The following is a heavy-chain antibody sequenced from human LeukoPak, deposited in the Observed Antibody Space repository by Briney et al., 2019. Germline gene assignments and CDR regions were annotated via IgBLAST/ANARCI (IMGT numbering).Heavy chain of an antibody. D-gene: IGHD6-19*01. CDR2: INHSGST. J-gene: IGHJ3*02. Sequence: SETLSLTCAVYGGSFSGYYWSWIRQPPGKGLEWIGEINHSGSTNYNPSLKSRVTISVDTSKNQFSLKLSSVTAADPAVYYCARDTVACTYSDAFDIWGQGTMVTVSS. CDR1: GGSFSGYY. CDR3: ARDTVACTYSDAFDI. V-gene: IGHV4-34*01.